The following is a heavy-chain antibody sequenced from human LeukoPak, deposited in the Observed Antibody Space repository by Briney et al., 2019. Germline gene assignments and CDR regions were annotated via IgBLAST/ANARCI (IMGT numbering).Heavy chain of an antibody. CDR2: IKSKTDGGTT. D-gene: IGHD1-1*01. J-gene: IGHJ4*02. Sequence: GGSLRLSCAASGFTFSNAWMSWVRQAPGKGLEWVGRIKSKTDGGTTDYAAPVKGRFTISRDDSKNTLYLQMNSLKTEDTAVYYCTTSWSGWLQLVDYWGQGTLVTVSS. CDR1: GFTFSNAW. CDR3: TTSWSGWLQLVDY. V-gene: IGHV3-15*01.